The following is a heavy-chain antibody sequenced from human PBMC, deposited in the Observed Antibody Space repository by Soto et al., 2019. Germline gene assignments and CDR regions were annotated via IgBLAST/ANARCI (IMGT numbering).Heavy chain of an antibody. Sequence: QVQLVQSGAEVKTPGASVKVSCKTSGYTFTSYDINWVRQATGQGLEWMGWMNPDTGNRGYAQKFQGRVTMTTITSVSTAYMELSGLRYDDTAMDYCAKGSRRGYCSDTTGYTINYWGQGTLVTVSS. CDR1: GYTFTSYD. CDR3: AKGSRRGYCSDTTGYTINY. V-gene: IGHV1-8*01. CDR2: MNPDTGNR. J-gene: IGHJ4*02. D-gene: IGHD2-2*02.